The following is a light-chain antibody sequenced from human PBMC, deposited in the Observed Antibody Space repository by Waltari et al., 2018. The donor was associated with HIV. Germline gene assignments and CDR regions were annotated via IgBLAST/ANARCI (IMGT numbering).Light chain of an antibody. CDR2: SNN. Sequence: QSVLTQPPSASWTPGQRVTIPCSGISSNIGSNIVNWYQQLPETAPKLLIYSNNQRPSGVPDRFSGSKSGTSASLAISGLQSEDEADYYCAAWDDSLNGMVFGGGTKLTVL. CDR1: SSNIGSNI. CDR3: AAWDDSLNGMV. J-gene: IGLJ2*01. V-gene: IGLV1-44*01.